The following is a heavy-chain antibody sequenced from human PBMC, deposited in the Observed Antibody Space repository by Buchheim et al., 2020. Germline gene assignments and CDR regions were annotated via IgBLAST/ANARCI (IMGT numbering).Heavy chain of an antibody. J-gene: IGHJ6*02. Sequence: VQLLESGGGLVQPGGSLRLSCAASGFTFSSYAMSWVRQAPGKGLEWVAVISYDGSNKYYADSVKGRFTISRDNSKNTLYLQMNSLRAEDTAVYYCAKDGGYSSPLNYYYYGMDVWGQGTT. CDR2: ISYDGSNK. D-gene: IGHD6-13*01. V-gene: IGHV3-30*18. CDR3: AKDGGYSSPLNYYYYGMDV. CDR1: GFTFSSYA.